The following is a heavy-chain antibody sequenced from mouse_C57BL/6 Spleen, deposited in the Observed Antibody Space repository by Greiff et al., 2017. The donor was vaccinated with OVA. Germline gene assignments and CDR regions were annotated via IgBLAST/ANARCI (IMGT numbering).Heavy chain of an antibody. Sequence: QVQLQQSGAELVKPGASVKISCKASGYAFSSYWMNWVKQRPGKGLEWIGQIYPGDGDTNYNGKFKGKATLTADKSSSTAYMQLSSLTSEDSAVYFCARQGDDGYEFADWGQGTLVTVSA. CDR2: IYPGDGDT. CDR1: GYAFSSYW. D-gene: IGHD2-3*01. CDR3: ARQGDDGYEFAD. V-gene: IGHV1-80*01. J-gene: IGHJ3*01.